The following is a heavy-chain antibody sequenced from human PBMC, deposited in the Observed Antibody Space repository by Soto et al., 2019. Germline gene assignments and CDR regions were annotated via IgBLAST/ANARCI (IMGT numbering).Heavy chain of an antibody. CDR3: ARGRYGDY. V-gene: IGHV1-18*01. D-gene: IGHD1-1*01. CDR2: ISAHNGNT. CDR1: GYIFPTYG. J-gene: IGHJ4*02. Sequence: QVHLVQSGDEVKKPGASVKVSCKGSGYIFPTYGITWVRQAPGQGLEWMGWISAHNGNTNYAQQLQVRVTVTRDTATSTAYMELRNLISDDTAVYYCARGRYGDYWGQGALVTVSS.